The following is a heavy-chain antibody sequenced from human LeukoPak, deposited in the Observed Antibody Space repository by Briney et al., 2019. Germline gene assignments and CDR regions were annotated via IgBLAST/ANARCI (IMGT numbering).Heavy chain of an antibody. D-gene: IGHD3-10*01. CDR1: GGSISSYY. V-gene: IGHV4-59*08. J-gene: IGHJ2*01. CDR3: ARPVLYGSGSYYRYFDL. CDR2: IYYSGSN. Sequence: SETLSLTCTVSGGSISSYYWSWIRQPPGKGLEWIGYIYYSGSNNYNPSLKRRVTISVDTSKNQFSVQLSSVTAADAAVYYCARPVLYGSGSYYRYFDLWGRGPLVTVSS.